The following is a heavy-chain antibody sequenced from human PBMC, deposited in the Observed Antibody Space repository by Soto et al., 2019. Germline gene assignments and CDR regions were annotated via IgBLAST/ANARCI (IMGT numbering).Heavy chain of an antibody. Sequence: PSETLSHTCTFSGCSVSSGSYYWSWIRQPPGKGLEWIGYIYYSGSTNYNPSLKSRVTISVDTSKNQFSLKLSSVTAADTAVYYCASVTRTCISTSCYRYYYGMDVWGQGTTVTVSS. CDR1: GCSVSSGSYY. V-gene: IGHV4-61*01. J-gene: IGHJ6*02. CDR3: ASVTRTCISTSCYRYYYGMDV. CDR2: IYYSGST. D-gene: IGHD2-2*02.